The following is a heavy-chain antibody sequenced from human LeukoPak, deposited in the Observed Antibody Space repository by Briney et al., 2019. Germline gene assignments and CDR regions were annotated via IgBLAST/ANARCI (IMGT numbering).Heavy chain of an antibody. D-gene: IGHD3-9*01. V-gene: IGHV3-30*02. CDR1: GFTFSSYG. J-gene: IGHJ4*02. CDR2: IRYDGSNK. CDR3: ARGKTYYDILTGYPDY. Sequence: GGSLRLSCAASGFTFSSYGMHWVRQAPGKGLEWVAFIRYDGSNKYYADSVKGRFTISRDNAKNSLYLQMNSLRAEDTAVYYCARGKTYYDILTGYPDYWGQGTLVTVSS.